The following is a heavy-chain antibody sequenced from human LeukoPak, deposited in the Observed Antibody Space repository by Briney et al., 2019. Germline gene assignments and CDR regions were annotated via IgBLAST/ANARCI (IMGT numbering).Heavy chain of an antibody. CDR2: ICGSGGST. Sequence: RGSLRLSCAASGFTFSSYAMSWVRQAPGKGLEWVSAICGSGGSTCDGGSVKGRFTIFRDNSKITLYLQMNSLRAEDTAVYYCAKGGYCGGGSGYSSYYYYGMDVWGQGTTVTVSS. CDR1: GFTFSSYA. D-gene: IGHD2-15*01. V-gene: IGHV3-23*01. J-gene: IGHJ6*02. CDR3: AKGGYCGGGSGYSSYYYYGMDV.